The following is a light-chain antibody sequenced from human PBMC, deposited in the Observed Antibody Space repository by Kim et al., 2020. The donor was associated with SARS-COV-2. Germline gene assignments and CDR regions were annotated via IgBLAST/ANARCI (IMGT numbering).Light chain of an antibody. CDR1: VLAKKF. CDR3: YCAADNGGV. J-gene: IGLJ1*01. Sequence: SYELTQPSSVSVSPGQTARITCSGDVLAKKFARWFQQKPGQAPMLVIYNDSERPSRIPERFSGSSSGTTVTLTITGAQVDDEADYYCYCAADNGGVFGPGTKVTVL. V-gene: IGLV3-27*01. CDR2: NDS.